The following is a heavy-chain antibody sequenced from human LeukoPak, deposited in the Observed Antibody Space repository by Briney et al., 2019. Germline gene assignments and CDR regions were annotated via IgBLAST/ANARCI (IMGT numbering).Heavy chain of an antibody. J-gene: IGHJ6*03. Sequence: PSETLSLTCTVSGGSISSSSYYWGWIRQPPGKGLEWIGSIYYSGSTYYNPSLKSRVTISVDTSKNQFSLKLSSVTAADTAVYYCARDTDYYYMDVWGEGTTVTVSS. CDR1: GGSISSSSYY. CDR3: ARDTDYYYMDV. V-gene: IGHV4-39*07. D-gene: IGHD2-8*02. CDR2: IYYSGST.